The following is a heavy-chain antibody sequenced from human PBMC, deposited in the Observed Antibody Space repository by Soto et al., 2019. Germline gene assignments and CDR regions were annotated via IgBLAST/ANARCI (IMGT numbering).Heavy chain of an antibody. CDR1: GFIFDDYA. CDR3: AKDMFSSSSAATFDY. J-gene: IGHJ4*02. V-gene: IGHV3-9*01. CDR2: ISWQSGSI. D-gene: IGHD6-6*01. Sequence: EVQLVESGGGLAQPGRSLRLSCAASGFIFDDYAMHWVRHAPGKGLEWVSGISWQSGSIRYADSVKGRFTISRDNAKNSLYLQMNSLRVEDTALYYCAKDMFSSSSAATFDYWGQGILVTVSS.